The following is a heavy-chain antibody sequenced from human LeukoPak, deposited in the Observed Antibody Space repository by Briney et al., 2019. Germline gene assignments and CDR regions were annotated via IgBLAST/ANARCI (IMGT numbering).Heavy chain of an antibody. V-gene: IGHV3-30-3*01. Sequence: PGRSLRLSCAASGFTFSSYAMHWVRQAPGKGLEWVAVISYDGSNKYYADSVKGRFTISRDNSKNTLYLQMNSLRAEDTAVYYCARDLNGYGSTGGDYWGQGTLVTVSS. J-gene: IGHJ4*02. CDR1: GFTFSSYA. CDR3: ARDLNGYGSTGGDY. D-gene: IGHD5-18*01. CDR2: ISYDGSNK.